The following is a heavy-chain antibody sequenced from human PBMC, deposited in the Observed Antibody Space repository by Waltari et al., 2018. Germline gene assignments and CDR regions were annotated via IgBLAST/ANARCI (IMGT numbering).Heavy chain of an antibody. CDR2: IYYSGST. CDR3: ARLYCTNGVCHRGLYCFDY. CDR1: GGSISSYY. D-gene: IGHD2-8*01. J-gene: IGHJ4*02. Sequence: QVQLQESGPGLVKPSETLSLTCTVSGGSISSYYWSWIRQPPGKGLEWIGYIYYSGSTNYNPSLKSRVTISVDTSKNQFSLKLSSVTAADTAVYYCARLYCTNGVCHRGLYCFDYWGQGTLVTVSS. V-gene: IGHV4-59*01.